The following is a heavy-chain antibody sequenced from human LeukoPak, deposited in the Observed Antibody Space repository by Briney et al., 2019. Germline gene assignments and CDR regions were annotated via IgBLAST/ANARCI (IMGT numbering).Heavy chain of an antibody. CDR2: IDPSDSYT. CDR1: GYSFTRYR. Sequence: GESLKISCKGSGYSFTRYRITWVRQMPGKGLEWMGRIDPSDSYTDYSPSFQGHVTISADKSINTAYLQWSSLKASDTAMYYCARHEGGYAASDYWGQGTLVTVSS. CDR3: ARHEGGYAASDY. J-gene: IGHJ4*02. V-gene: IGHV5-10-1*01. D-gene: IGHD5-12*01.